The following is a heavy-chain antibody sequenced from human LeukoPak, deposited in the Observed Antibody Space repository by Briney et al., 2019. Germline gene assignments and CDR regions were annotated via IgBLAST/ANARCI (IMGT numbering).Heavy chain of an antibody. CDR2: IYHSGST. Sequence: PSETLSLTCTVSGYSISSGYYWGWIRQPPGKGLEWIGSIYHSGSTYYNPSLKSRVTISVDTSKNQFSLKLSSVTAADTAVYYCARDPSNYGFWSLNWFDPWGQGTLVTVSS. J-gene: IGHJ5*02. V-gene: IGHV4-38-2*02. CDR1: GYSISSGYY. CDR3: ARDPSNYGFWSLNWFDP. D-gene: IGHD4-11*01.